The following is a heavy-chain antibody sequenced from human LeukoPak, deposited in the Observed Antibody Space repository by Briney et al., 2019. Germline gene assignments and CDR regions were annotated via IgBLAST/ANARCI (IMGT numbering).Heavy chain of an antibody. CDR1: GFTFSNYW. Sequence: GGSLRLSCAACGFTFSNYWMSWVRQAPGKGLEWVANVQQDGSEKYYVDSVKGRFTISRDNARNSLYLQMNSLRAEDTAVYYCATTLNIATAAYFWGQGTLVTVSS. CDR3: ATTLNIATAAYF. D-gene: IGHD6-13*01. CDR2: VQQDGSEK. V-gene: IGHV3-7*01. J-gene: IGHJ4*02.